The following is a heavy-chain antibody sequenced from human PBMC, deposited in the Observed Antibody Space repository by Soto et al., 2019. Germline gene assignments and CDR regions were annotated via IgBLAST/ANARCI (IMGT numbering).Heavy chain of an antibody. Sequence: QLRLQESGPGLVKPSETLSLICTVSGGSIISSPDWWGWVRQPPGKGPEWIASIYRDGATSYNPSLNSRVTVFVDSSKNQFSLKLTSVTAADPAIYYCARLAGSSFFTYWGQGTRVTVSS. D-gene: IGHD6-6*01. CDR1: GGSIISSPDW. CDR2: IYRDGAT. V-gene: IGHV4-39*01. CDR3: ARLAGSSFFTY. J-gene: IGHJ4*02.